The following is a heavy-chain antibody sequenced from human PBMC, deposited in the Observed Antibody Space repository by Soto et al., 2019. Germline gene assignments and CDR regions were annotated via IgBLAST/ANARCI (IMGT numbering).Heavy chain of an antibody. CDR3: AKAGGAPLTARYYFDY. CDR2: ISGSGGST. D-gene: IGHD2-15*01. Sequence: EVPLLESGGGLVQPGGSLRLSCAAPGFTFSSYAMSWVRQAPGKGLEWVSAISGSGGSTYYADSVKGRFTISRDNSKNTLYLQMNSLRAEDTAVYYCAKAGGAPLTARYYFDYWGQGTLVTVSS. J-gene: IGHJ4*02. V-gene: IGHV3-23*01. CDR1: GFTFSSYA.